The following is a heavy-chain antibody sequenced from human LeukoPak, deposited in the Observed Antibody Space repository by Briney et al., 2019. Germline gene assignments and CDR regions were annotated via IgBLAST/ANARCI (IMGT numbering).Heavy chain of an antibody. CDR2: NNSDGSTT. Sequence: PGGSLRLSCAASGFTFSSHCMHWVRQASGKALVCVSRNNSDGSTTTYADSVKGRFTISRDNAKNTLYLKMNSLRAEDTAVYYCAKDHYGSGSTTLDYWGQGTLVTVSS. CDR1: GFTFSSHC. CDR3: AKDHYGSGSTTLDY. J-gene: IGHJ4*02. V-gene: IGHV3-74*01. D-gene: IGHD3-10*01.